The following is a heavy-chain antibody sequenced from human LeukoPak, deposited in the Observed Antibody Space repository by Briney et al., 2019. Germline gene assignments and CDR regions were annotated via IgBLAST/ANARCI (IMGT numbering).Heavy chain of an antibody. CDR1: GFTFSDYG. V-gene: IGHV3-30-3*01. CDR2: ISYDGNNK. J-gene: IGHJ4*02. D-gene: IGHD6-6*01. CDR3: ARYSTSALDY. Sequence: GRSLRLSCAASGFTFSDYGLHWVRQAPGKGLDWVALISYDGNNKYYADSVKGRFTISRDNSKNTLYLQMNSLRPEDTAVYYCARYSTSALDYWGPGTLVTVSS.